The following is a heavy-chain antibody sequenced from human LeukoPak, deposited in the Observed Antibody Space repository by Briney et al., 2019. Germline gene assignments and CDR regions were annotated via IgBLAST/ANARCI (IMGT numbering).Heavy chain of an antibody. CDR1: TCTISTYH. V-gene: IGHV4-59*01. CDR3: ARSVISFGGCIAKGFDC. D-gene: IGHD3-16*02. CDR2: VNYSGTT. Sequence: PSETLSLTCTVSTCTISTYHWSWIRHPPGKEPVWFGYVNYSGTTDYSPSLKSRATTSVDTSMNQVSLSLRSVTAADTAIYYCARSVISFGGCIAKGFDCWGQGTLVTVSS. J-gene: IGHJ4*02.